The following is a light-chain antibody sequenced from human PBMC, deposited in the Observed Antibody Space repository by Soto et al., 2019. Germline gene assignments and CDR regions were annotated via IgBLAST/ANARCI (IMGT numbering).Light chain of an antibody. V-gene: IGKV1-39*01. J-gene: IGKJ5*01. CDR2: AAS. CDR1: ESIRIH. Sequence: DIQMTHSPSSLSASIGDRVSIICXASESIRIHLNWYQQKPGEAPRLLIYAASRLQSGVPSRFSGTGSGTDFTLTISSLQPEDFAIYYCQQTFGKLLVTFGQGTRPDIK. CDR3: QQTFGKLLVT.